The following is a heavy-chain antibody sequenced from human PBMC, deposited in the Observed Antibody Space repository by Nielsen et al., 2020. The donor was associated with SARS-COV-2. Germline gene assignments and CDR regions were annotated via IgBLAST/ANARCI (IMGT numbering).Heavy chain of an antibody. CDR3: AKEAYYDFWSGYMGIDY. V-gene: IGHV3-23*01. CDR1: GFTFRTSA. Sequence: GESLKISCAASGFTFRTSAMSWVRQAPGKGLEWVSAIAGNGANTYFADSVKGRFTISRDNSKNTLYLHMNSLRAEDTALYYCAKEAYYDFWSGYMGIDYWGQGTLVTVSS. J-gene: IGHJ4*02. CDR2: IAGNGANT. D-gene: IGHD3-3*01.